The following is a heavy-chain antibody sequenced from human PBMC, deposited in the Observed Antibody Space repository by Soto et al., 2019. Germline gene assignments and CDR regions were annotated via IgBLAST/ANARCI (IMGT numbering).Heavy chain of an antibody. CDR2: ISYGGST. Sequence: QVQLQESGPGLVKPSQTLSLTCTVSGGSINSGGYCWSWIRQHPGKGLDWIGCISYGGSTSYTPSPMTRVTTSGDTSKNQFSLRPTSVTAADTAVYYCSRGILVWGQGALITVSS. J-gene: IGHJ4*02. D-gene: IGHD5-18*01. V-gene: IGHV4-31*03. CDR3: SRGILV. CDR1: GGSINSGGYC.